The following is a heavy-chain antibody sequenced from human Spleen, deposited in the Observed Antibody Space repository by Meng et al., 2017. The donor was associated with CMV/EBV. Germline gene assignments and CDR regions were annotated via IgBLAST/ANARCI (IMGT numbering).Heavy chain of an antibody. CDR3: ARDFYDHNGFGAFDI. D-gene: IGHD2/OR15-2a*01. V-gene: IGHV1-2*02. CDR1: GYTFTNIY. Sequence: ASVKVSCKASGYTFTNIYMHWVRQAPGQGLEWMGWVNPNTGDTQYAQRFQGRVTMTRYTSIRTVYMELFRLTSDDTAIFYCARDFYDHNGFGAFDIWGQGTMVTVSS. CDR2: VNPNTGDT. J-gene: IGHJ3*02.